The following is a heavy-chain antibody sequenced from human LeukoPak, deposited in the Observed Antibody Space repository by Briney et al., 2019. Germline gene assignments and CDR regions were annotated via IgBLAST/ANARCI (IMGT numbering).Heavy chain of an antibody. V-gene: IGHV3-7*01. Sequence: PGGSLRLSCAASGFTFSSYWMSWVRQAPGKGLEWVANIKQDGSEKYYVDSVKGRFTISRDNAKNPLYLQMNSLRAEDTAVYYCARGGRKQQLAQDRNDYWGQGTLVTVSS. D-gene: IGHD6-13*01. CDR3: ARGGRKQQLAQDRNDY. CDR1: GFTFSSYW. CDR2: IKQDGSEK. J-gene: IGHJ4*02.